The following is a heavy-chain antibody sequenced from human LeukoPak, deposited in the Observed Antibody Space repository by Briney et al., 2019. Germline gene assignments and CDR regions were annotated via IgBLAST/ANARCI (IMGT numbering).Heavy chain of an antibody. V-gene: IGHV3-30*02. J-gene: IGHJ5*02. CDR2: IRYDGSNK. CDR3: AKDKGIEYYYGSEGFDP. Sequence: GGSLRLSCAASGFTFSSYSMNWVRQAPGKGLEWVAFIRYDGSNKYYADSVKGRFTISRDNSKNTLYLQMNSLRAEDTAVYYCAKDKGIEYYYGSEGFDPWGQGTLVTVSS. CDR1: GFTFSSYS. D-gene: IGHD3-10*01.